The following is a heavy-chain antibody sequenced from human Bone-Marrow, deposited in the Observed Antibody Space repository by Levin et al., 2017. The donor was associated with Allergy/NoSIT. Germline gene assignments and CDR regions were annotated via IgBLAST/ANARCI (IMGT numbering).Heavy chain of an antibody. D-gene: IGHD1-26*01. V-gene: IGHV3-30*18. CDR3: AKDRTDKWAFDY. CDR1: GFTFSSYV. CDR2: VRNDGNTK. Sequence: LSLTCAASGFTFSSYVMHWLRQPPGKGLEWVATVRNDGNTKFYTDSVKGRFTISRDNSQNTMFLHMNNLRAEDTAVYYCAKDRTDKWAFDYWGQGTLVTVSS. J-gene: IGHJ4*02.